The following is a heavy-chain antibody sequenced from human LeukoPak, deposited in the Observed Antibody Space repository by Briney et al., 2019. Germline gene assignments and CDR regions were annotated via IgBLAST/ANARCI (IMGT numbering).Heavy chain of an antibody. D-gene: IGHD3-3*01. J-gene: IGHJ3*02. CDR1: GYTFTSYY. Sequence: ASVKVSCKASGYTFTSYYMHWVRQAPGQALEWMGIINPSGGSTSYAQKFQGRVTMTRDTSTSTVYMELSSLRSEDTAVYYCARVAIFGVVTLDAFDIWGQGTMVTVSS. CDR3: ARVAIFGVVTLDAFDI. CDR2: INPSGGST. V-gene: IGHV1-46*01.